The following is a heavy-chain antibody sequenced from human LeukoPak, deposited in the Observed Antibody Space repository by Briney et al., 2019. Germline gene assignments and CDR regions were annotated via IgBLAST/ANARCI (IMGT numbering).Heavy chain of an antibody. Sequence: PSETLSLTCTVSGGSISSGSYYWSWIRQPAGKGLEWIGRIYTSGSTTYNPSLKSRVTISVETSKNQFSLKLSSVTAADTAVYYCARGARDPSFGYYYYYMDVWGKGTTVTISS. CDR2: IYTSGST. J-gene: IGHJ6*03. D-gene: IGHD2-2*01. CDR3: ARGARDPSFGYYYYYMDV. V-gene: IGHV4-61*02. CDR1: GGSISSGSYY.